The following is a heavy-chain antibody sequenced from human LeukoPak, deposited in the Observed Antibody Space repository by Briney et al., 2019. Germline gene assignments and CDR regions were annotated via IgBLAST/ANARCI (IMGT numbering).Heavy chain of an antibody. J-gene: IGHJ6*03. Sequence: SETLSLTCAVYGGSFSGYYWSWIRQPPGQGLEWIGEINHSGSTNYNPSLKSRVTISVDTSKNQFSLKLSSVTAADTAVYYCARDYVEMEPYYYYMDVWGKGTTVTVSS. CDR1: GGSFSGYY. CDR2: INHSGST. CDR3: ARDYVEMEPYYYYMDV. V-gene: IGHV4-34*01. D-gene: IGHD5-24*01.